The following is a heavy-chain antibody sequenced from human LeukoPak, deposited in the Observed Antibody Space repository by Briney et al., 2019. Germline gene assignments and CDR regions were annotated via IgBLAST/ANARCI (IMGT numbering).Heavy chain of an antibody. D-gene: IGHD4-11*01. V-gene: IGHV3-23*01. CDR3: AKGGYSNIDYYYYYYMDV. CDR2: ISGSGGST. J-gene: IGHJ6*03. CDR1: GFTFSSYA. Sequence: GGSLRLSCAASGFTFSSYAMSWVRQAPGKGLEWVSAISGSGGSTYYADSVKGRFTISRDNSKNTLYLQMNSLRAEDTAVYYCAKGGYSNIDYYYYYYMDVWGKGTTVTVSS.